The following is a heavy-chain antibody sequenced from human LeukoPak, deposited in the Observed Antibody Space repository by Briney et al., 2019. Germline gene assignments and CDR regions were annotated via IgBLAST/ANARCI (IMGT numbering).Heavy chain of an antibody. CDR1: GFTFSSYE. Sequence: GGSLRLSCAASGFTFSSYEMNWVRQAPGKGLEWVSYISSSGSTIYYADSVKGRFTISRDNAKNSLYLQMNILRAEDTAVYYCARDFYDSSGYFDYWGQGTLVTVSS. CDR2: ISSSGSTI. D-gene: IGHD3-22*01. CDR3: ARDFYDSSGYFDY. V-gene: IGHV3-48*03. J-gene: IGHJ4*02.